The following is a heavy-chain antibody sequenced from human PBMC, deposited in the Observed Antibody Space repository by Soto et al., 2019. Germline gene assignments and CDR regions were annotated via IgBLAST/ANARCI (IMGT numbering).Heavy chain of an antibody. CDR3: ARAHGSSGYNWFDP. V-gene: IGHV1-69*01. Sequence: QVLLVQSGAEVKKPGSSVKVSCKASGGTLSSYGISWVRQTPGRGLEWMGGIIPLFGTTNYAQKFRGRVTVTADESTSTVYMELRSLSFEDTAIYYCARAHGSSGYNWFDPWGQGTLVTVSS. D-gene: IGHD6-19*01. CDR2: IIPLFGTT. CDR1: GGTLSSYG. J-gene: IGHJ5*02.